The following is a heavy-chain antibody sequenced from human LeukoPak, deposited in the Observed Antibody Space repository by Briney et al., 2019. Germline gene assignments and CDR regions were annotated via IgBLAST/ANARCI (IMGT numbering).Heavy chain of an antibody. V-gene: IGHV3-66*02. CDR1: GFTVSSNY. CDR2: IYSGGST. Sequence: GGSLRLSCAASGFTVSSNYMSWVRQAPGKGLEWVSVIYSGGSTYYADSVKGRFTISRDNSKNTLYLQMNSLRAEETAVYYCARERDYKGSVDYWGQGTLVTVSS. CDR3: ARERDYKGSVDY. D-gene: IGHD4-11*01. J-gene: IGHJ4*02.